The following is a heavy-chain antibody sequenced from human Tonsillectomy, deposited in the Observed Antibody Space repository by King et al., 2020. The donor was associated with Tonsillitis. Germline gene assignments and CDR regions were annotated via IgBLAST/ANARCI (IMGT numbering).Heavy chain of an antibody. CDR1: GYTFTGYY. Sequence: QLVQSGAEVKKPGASVKVSCKASGYTFTGYYMHWVRQAPGQGLEWMGWINPNSGGTNYAQKFQGRVIMTRDTSISTAYMELRRLRSDDTAVYYCARWGIVGATREFQHWGQGTLVTVSS. CDR3: ARWGIVGATREFQH. V-gene: IGHV1-2*02. D-gene: IGHD1-26*01. J-gene: IGHJ1*01. CDR2: INPNSGGT.